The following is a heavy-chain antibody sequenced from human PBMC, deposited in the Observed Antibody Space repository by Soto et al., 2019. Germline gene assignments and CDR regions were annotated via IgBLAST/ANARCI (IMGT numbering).Heavy chain of an antibody. Sequence: QVQLVQSGAEVKKPGSSVKVSCKASRGTFSSYAISWVRQAPGQGLEWMGGIVPLSGASNYARKFQGRVTITADDATRTAYVALSSLRSEDTAVYYCARRDGYDAFDIWGQGTVVTVSS. J-gene: IGHJ3*02. D-gene: IGHD5-12*01. V-gene: IGHV1-69*01. CDR2: IVPLSGAS. CDR1: RGTFSSYA. CDR3: ARRDGYDAFDI.